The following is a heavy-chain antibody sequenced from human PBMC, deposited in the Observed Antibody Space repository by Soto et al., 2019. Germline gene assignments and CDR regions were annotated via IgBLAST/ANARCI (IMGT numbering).Heavy chain of an antibody. CDR1: GFTFSSYS. V-gene: IGHV3-21*01. CDR2: ISSSSSYI. Sequence: EVQLVESGGGLVKPGGSLRLSCAASGFTFSSYSMNWVRQAPGKGLEWVSSISSSSSYIYYADSVKGRFTISRDNAKNSLYLQMNSLRAEDTAVYYCARGAFLSSSRDVYWGQGTLVTVSS. CDR3: ARGAFLSSSRDVY. D-gene: IGHD2-15*01. J-gene: IGHJ4*02.